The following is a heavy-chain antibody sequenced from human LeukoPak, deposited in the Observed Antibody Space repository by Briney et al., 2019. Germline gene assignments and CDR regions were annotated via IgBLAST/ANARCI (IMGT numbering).Heavy chain of an antibody. CDR2: ITSSSNTI. Sequence: PGGSLRLSCVASGFTFSSYTMHWVRQAPGKGLEWISHITSSSNTIYYADSVKGRFTISRDNAKNSLFLQMSSLRVEDTAVYYCAKTRRGVTTSLDYWGQGTLVTVSS. J-gene: IGHJ4*02. CDR3: AKTRRGVTTSLDY. V-gene: IGHV3-48*04. D-gene: IGHD4-17*01. CDR1: GFTFSSYT.